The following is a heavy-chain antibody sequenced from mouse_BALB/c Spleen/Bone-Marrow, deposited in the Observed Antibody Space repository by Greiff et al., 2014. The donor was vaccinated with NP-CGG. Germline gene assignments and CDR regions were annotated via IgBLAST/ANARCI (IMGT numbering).Heavy chain of an antibody. CDR2: ISRGGST. J-gene: IGHJ1*01. CDR1: GFTFSSYA. D-gene: IGHD1-1*01. V-gene: IGHV5-6-5*01. CDR3: ARGHTYGSSYWYFDV. Sequence: EVKVIESGGGLVKPGGSLKLSCAASGFTFSSYAMSWVRQTPEKRLEWVASISRGGSTYYPDSVKGRFTISRDNARNILYLQMSGLRSEDTAMYYCARGHTYGSSYWYFDVWGAGTTVTVSS.